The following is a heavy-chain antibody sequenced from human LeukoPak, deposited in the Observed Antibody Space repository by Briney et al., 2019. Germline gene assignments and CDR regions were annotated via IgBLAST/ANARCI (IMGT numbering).Heavy chain of an antibody. CDR1: GFTFSSYA. J-gene: IGHJ6*03. CDR3: ARMVSSAYCGGDCYGYYMDV. CDR2: ISYDGSNK. D-gene: IGHD2-21*01. V-gene: IGHV3-30*04. Sequence: GGSLRLSCAASGFTFSSYAMHWVRQAPGKGLEWVAVISYDGSNKYYADSVKGRFTISRDNSKNTLYLQMSSLRSEDTAVYYCARMVSSAYCGGDCYGYYMDVWGKGTTVTVSS.